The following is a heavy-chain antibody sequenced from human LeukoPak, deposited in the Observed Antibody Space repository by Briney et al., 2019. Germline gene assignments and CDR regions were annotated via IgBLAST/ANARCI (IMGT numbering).Heavy chain of an antibody. CDR1: GYGFTSYY. Sequence: ASVKVSCKASGYGFTSYYIHWVRQAPGQGLEWMGIITPSGATTRYAQKFQGRVTRTSDTSTSTVFMDLSSLRSEDTALYYCATAYSSGFNYGMDVWGQGTTVSVS. CDR3: ATAYSSGFNYGMDV. J-gene: IGHJ6*02. D-gene: IGHD6-19*01. CDR2: ITPSGATT. V-gene: IGHV1-46*01.